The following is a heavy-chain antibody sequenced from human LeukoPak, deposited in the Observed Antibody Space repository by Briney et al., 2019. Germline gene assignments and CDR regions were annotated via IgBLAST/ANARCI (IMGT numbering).Heavy chain of an antibody. J-gene: IGHJ5*02. V-gene: IGHV3-30*03. CDR1: GFTFSSYG. Sequence: PGRSLRLSCAASGFTFSSYGMHWVRQAPGKGLEWVAVISYDGSNKYYADSVKGRFTILRDDSKSIAYLQMNSLKTEDTAVYYCTRGRLTRNWFDPWGQGTLVTVSS. CDR3: TRGRLTRNWFDP. CDR2: ISYDGSNK. D-gene: IGHD2-2*01.